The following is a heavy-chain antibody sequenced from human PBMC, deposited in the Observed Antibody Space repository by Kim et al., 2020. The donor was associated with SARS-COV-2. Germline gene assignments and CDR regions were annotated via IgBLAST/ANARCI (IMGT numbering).Heavy chain of an antibody. D-gene: IGHD3-10*01. J-gene: IGHJ5*02. CDR2: INAGNGNT. CDR3: ARDSWGEYYDSGSYTGRFDP. CDR1: GYTFTSYA. V-gene: IGHV1-3*01. Sequence: ASVKVSCKASGYTFTSYAMHWVRQAPGQRLEWMGWINAGNGNTKYSQKFQGRVTLTRDTSASTAYMELSSLRSEDTAVYYCARDSWGEYYDSGSYTGRFDPWGQGTLVTVSS.